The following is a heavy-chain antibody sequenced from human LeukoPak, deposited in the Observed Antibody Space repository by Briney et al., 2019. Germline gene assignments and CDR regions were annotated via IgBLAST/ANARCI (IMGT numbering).Heavy chain of an antibody. CDR2: INHSGST. V-gene: IGHV4-34*01. D-gene: IGHD6-19*01. J-gene: IGHJ4*02. Sequence: PSETLSLTCAVYGGSFSGYYWSWIRQPPGKGLEWIGEINHSGSTNYNPSLKSRVTISVDTSKNQFSLKLSSVTAADTAVYYCARGVLTGAYSSGWCVYWGQGTLVTVSS. CDR3: ARGVLTGAYSSGWCVY. CDR1: GGSFSGYY.